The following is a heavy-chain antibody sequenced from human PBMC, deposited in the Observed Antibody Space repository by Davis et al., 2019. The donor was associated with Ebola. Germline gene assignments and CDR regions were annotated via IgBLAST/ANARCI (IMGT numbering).Heavy chain of an antibody. Sequence: MPSETLSLTCTVSGGSISNYYWNWIRQSPGKGLEWIGEINHIETNHVEITNYKPSLKSRVTISVDTSKNQFSLKLSSVTAADTALYHCVRHHMWLGAIQDWGQGTLVTVSS. V-gene: IGHV4-4*09. J-gene: IGHJ4*02. CDR2: INHIETNHVEIT. CDR3: VRHHMWLGAIQD. CDR1: GGSISNYY. D-gene: IGHD3-10*01.